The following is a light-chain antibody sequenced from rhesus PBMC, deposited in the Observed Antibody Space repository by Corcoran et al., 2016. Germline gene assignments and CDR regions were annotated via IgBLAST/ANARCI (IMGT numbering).Light chain of an antibody. Sequence: DIVMTQTPLSLSVTPGEPASISCRSSQSLLDSNGYTYLVWYLQKAGQSPQLLCYQVSNRASGVPDRFSGSGSGTDFTLKISRVEAEDVGVYFCEQTLQTPYSFGQGTKVEIK. CDR2: QVS. V-gene: IGKV2-78*01. CDR3: EQTLQTPYS. J-gene: IGKJ2*01. CDR1: QSLLDSNGYTY.